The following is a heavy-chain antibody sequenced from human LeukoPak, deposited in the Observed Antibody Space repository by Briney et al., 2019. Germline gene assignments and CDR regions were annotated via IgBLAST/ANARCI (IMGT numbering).Heavy chain of an antibody. Sequence: GGSLRLSCAASGFTFSSYSMNWVRQAPGRGLEWVSVIYSGGSTYYADSVKGRFTISRDNSKNTLYLQLNSLRAEDTAVYYCARAVAGANWFDPWGQGTLVTVSS. CDR1: GFTFSSYS. J-gene: IGHJ5*02. D-gene: IGHD6-19*01. CDR2: IYSGGST. V-gene: IGHV3-53*01. CDR3: ARAVAGANWFDP.